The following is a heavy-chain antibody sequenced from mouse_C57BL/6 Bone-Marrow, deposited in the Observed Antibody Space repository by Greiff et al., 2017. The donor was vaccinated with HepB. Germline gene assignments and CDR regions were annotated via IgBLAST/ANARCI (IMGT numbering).Heavy chain of an antibody. Sequence: VQLQQSGAELVRPGTSVKLSCKASGYTFTSYWMHWVKQRPGQGLEWIGVIDPSDSYTNYNQKFKGKATLTVDTSSSTAYMQLSSLTSEDSAVYYCARKTYWGQGTTLTVSS. CDR2: IDPSDSYT. CDR1: GYTFTSYW. J-gene: IGHJ2*01. V-gene: IGHV1-59*01. CDR3: ARKTY.